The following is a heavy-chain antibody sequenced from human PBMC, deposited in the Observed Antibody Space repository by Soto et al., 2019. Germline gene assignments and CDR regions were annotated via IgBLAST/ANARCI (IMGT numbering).Heavy chain of an antibody. D-gene: IGHD2-21*02. CDR3: ASGMNDLLTATYNTMDV. Sequence: QVQLVESGGCLVKPGGSLRLSCAASGFTFSDYSMTWIRQAPGKGLEWVSYISSSGSTIYYADSVKGRFTISRDNAKNSLSLQMDSLTGQDTAVYYCASGMNDLLTATYNTMDVWGQGTTVTVSS. CDR1: GFTFSDYS. V-gene: IGHV3-11*01. J-gene: IGHJ6*02. CDR2: ISSSGSTI.